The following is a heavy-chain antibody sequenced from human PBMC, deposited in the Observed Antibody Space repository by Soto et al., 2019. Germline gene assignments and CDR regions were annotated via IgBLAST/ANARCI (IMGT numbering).Heavy chain of an antibody. Sequence: QITLKESGPTLVGPPQTLTLTCDFSGFSLSPYHMGVAWFRQPPGKPLEWLALIYWDDDKRYSPSLKDRLAISKDTSSNQVVLTITNIDPGDSATYFCAHAGDYDLLTFDHWGPGTLVTVSS. CDR1: GFSLSPYHMG. D-gene: IGHD4-17*01. CDR3: AHAGDYDLLTFDH. CDR2: IYWDDDK. V-gene: IGHV2-5*02. J-gene: IGHJ4*02.